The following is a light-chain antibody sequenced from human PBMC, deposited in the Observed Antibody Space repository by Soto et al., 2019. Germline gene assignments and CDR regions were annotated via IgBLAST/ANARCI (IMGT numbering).Light chain of an antibody. CDR3: QQYNSYPWT. V-gene: IGKV1-5*03. CDR1: QSISSW. Sequence: DIPMTQSPSTLSASVGDRVTITCRASQSISSWLAWYQQKPGKAPKLLIYKASSFESGVPPRFSGSGSGTEFTLTISSLQPDDFATYYCQQYNSYPWTFGQGTKVQIK. J-gene: IGKJ1*01. CDR2: KAS.